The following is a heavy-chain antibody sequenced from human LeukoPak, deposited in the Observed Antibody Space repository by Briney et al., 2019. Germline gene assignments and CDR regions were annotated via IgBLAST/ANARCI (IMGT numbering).Heavy chain of an antibody. CDR1: GGSISGSNYY. CDR3: ARDCHADTGPIDH. Sequence: PSETLSLTCTVSGGSISGSNYYWGWIRQPPGKGLEWIASVFYVGSTYYNPSLKSRVAIYIDTSKNQFSLKLTSVTSADTGVYYCARDCHADTGPIDHWGQGTLVTVSS. CDR2: VFYVGST. J-gene: IGHJ4*02. V-gene: IGHV4-39*02. D-gene: IGHD5-18*01.